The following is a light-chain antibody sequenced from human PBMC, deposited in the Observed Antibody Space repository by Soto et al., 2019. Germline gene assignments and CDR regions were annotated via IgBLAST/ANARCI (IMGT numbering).Light chain of an antibody. CDR1: QGIRNA. CDR2: AAS. J-gene: IGKJ3*01. Sequence: AIQMTQSPASLSASLGDRVTITCRASQGIRNALDWFQQKPGKAPKLLIYAASKLQSGVPARFSGSGSGTEFTLTISSLQPEDFATYYCLQKYFYPFTFGPGTKVDIK. V-gene: IGKV1-6*01. CDR3: LQKYFYPFT.